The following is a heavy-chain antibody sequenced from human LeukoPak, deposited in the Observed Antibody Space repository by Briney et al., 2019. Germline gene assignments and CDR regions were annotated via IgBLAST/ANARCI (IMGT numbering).Heavy chain of an antibody. Sequence: ASVKVSCKASGYTFTSYDINWVRQATGQGLEWMGWMNPNSGNTGYAQKFQGRVTMTRNTSISTAYMELSSLRSEDTAVYYCASGTSGIVGEPMPGFDPWGQGTLVTVSS. CDR1: GYTFTSYD. D-gene: IGHD1-26*01. CDR3: ASGTSGIVGEPMPGFDP. CDR2: MNPNSGNT. J-gene: IGHJ5*02. V-gene: IGHV1-8*01.